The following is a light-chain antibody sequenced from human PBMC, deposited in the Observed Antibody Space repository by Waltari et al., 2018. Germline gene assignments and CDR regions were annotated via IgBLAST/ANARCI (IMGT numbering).Light chain of an antibody. V-gene: IGKV1-9*01. CDR1: QDIRNY. J-gene: IGKJ1*01. CDR3: QQPYFYPRT. Sequence: DIQLTQSPSFLSASVGDRVTITCRASQDIRNYLAWYQQKPGSAPQFLIYGASTLQGGVPARFGGSGSGTEFTLTITNLQPEDFATYYCQQPYFYPRTFGQGTKVDIK. CDR2: GAS.